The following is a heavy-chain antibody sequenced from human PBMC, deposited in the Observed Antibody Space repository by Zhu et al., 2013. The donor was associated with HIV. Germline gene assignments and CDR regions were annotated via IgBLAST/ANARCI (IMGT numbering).Heavy chain of an antibody. D-gene: IGHD3-22*01. Sequence: QVQLVQSGAEVKKPGASVKVSCKASGYTFTGYYMHWVRQAPGQGLEWMGWINPNSGGTNYAQKFQGRVTMTRDTSISTAYMELSRLRSDDTAVYYCARVSAHYYDSSGYLPGGGYFDYWGQGTLVTVSS. CDR3: ARVSAHYYDSSGYLPGGGYFDY. J-gene: IGHJ4*02. V-gene: IGHV1-2*02. CDR2: INPNSGGT. CDR1: GYTFTGYY.